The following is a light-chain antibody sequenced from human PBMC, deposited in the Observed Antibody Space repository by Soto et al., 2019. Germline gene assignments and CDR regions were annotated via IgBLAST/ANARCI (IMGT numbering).Light chain of an antibody. CDR3: QQLKSSPFT. CDR2: TAS. CDR1: QGINSY. Sequence: DVQLTQSPSFLSASVGDRLTITCRASQGINSYLAWYQQKPGKAPQLLIYTASTLQSGVPSRFSGSASGTDFTLTISSLQPEDFVTYYCQQLKSSPFTFGPGTKVDIK. J-gene: IGKJ3*01. V-gene: IGKV1-9*01.